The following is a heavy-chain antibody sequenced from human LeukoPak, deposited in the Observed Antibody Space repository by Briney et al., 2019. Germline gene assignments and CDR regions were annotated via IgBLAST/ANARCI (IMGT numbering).Heavy chain of an antibody. D-gene: IGHD1-14*01. V-gene: IGHV3-9*01. J-gene: IGHJ3*02. Sequence: PGRSLRLSCAASGFTFDDYAMHWVRQAPGKGLEWVSGISWNSGSIGYADSVKGRFTISRDNAKNSLYLQMNSLRAEDTALYYCAKDTRAYRQGAFDIWGQGTMVTVSS. CDR1: GFTFDDYA. CDR3: AKDTRAYRQGAFDI. CDR2: ISWNSGSI.